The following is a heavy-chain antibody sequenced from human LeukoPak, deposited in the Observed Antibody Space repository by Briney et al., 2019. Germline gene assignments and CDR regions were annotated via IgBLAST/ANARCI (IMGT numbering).Heavy chain of an antibody. CDR3: ARDEFEVVLRFDP. CDR2: IYPGDSDT. J-gene: IGHJ5*02. CDR1: GYSFTSYW. Sequence: GESLKISCKGSGYSFTSYWIGWVRQMPGKGLEWMGIIYPGDSDTRYSPSFQGQVTISADKSISTAYLQWSSLKASDTAVYYCARDEFEVVLRFDPWGQGTLVTVSS. D-gene: IGHD2-21*01. V-gene: IGHV5-51*01.